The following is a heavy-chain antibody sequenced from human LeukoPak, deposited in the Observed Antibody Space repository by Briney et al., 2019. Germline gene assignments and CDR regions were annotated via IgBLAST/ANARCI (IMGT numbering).Heavy chain of an antibody. V-gene: IGHV3-30*04. CDR2: MSHDGSDE. CDR3: ARDRGSSSMSMSLIDY. D-gene: IGHD6-6*01. J-gene: IGHJ4*02. Sequence: GGSLRLSCAASGFTFSSYAIHWVRRAPGKGLEWVAVMSHDGSDEYYADSVKGRFSISRDNSKSTLSLQLNSLRPEDTAVYYCARDRGSSSMSMSLIDYWGQGTLVTVSS. CDR1: GFTFSSYA.